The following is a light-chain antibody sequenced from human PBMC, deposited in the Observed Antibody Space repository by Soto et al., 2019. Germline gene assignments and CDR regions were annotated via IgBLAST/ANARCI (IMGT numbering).Light chain of an antibody. CDR1: QSISTY. J-gene: IGKJ2*01. CDR2: HGS. CDR3: QQYNRFSYT. Sequence: DIQMTQSPSTLSASVGDRVTITCRASQSISTYLACYQQKPGKAPNLLIYHGSNLESGVPSRFSGSGSGTEFALTISSLQPDDFATYDCQQYNRFSYTFGQGTKLEIK. V-gene: IGKV1-5*01.